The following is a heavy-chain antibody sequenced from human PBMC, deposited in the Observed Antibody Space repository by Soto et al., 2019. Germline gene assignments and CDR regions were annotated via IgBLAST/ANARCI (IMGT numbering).Heavy chain of an antibody. V-gene: IGHV2-5*02. J-gene: IGHJ5*02. Sequence: QITLKESGPTLVKPTQTLTLTCTFSGFSLSTSRVGVGWIRQPPGKALEWLALIYWDDDKRYSPSLKNRLTITKDTSKTQVVLTMTNLDPVDTATYYCAHRLVVAAGVWFDPWGQGTLVTFSS. CDR2: IYWDDDK. D-gene: IGHD2-15*01. CDR1: GFSLSTSRVG. CDR3: AHRLVVAAGVWFDP.